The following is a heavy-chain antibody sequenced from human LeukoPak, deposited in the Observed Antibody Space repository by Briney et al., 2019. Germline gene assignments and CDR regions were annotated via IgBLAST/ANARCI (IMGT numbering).Heavy chain of an antibody. D-gene: IGHD5-12*01. CDR2: VFYSGST. J-gene: IGHJ2*01. CDR3: ARVFRGYAVCYFYL. Sequence: PSETLSLTCTVSGGSISSGDSYWSWIRQPPGKGLEWIGYVFYSGSTYYNPSLKSRVIMSVDTSKNQFSLKMSSVTAADTAVYYGARVFRGYAVCYFYLGGRGTLVTVPS. V-gene: IGHV4-30-4*01. CDR1: GGSISSGDSY.